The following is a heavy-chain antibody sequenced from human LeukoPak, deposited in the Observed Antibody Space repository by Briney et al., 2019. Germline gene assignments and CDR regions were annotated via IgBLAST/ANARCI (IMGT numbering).Heavy chain of an antibody. Sequence: GGSLRLSCAASGFTFSSYAMSWVRQAPGKGLEWVSAISGSGGSTYYADSVKGRFTISRDNSKNTLYLQMNSVRAEDTAVYYCAKVVGVRLLWFGSGGFDYWGQGTLVTVSS. J-gene: IGHJ4*02. CDR3: AKVVGVRLLWFGSGGFDY. D-gene: IGHD3-10*01. CDR1: GFTFSSYA. CDR2: ISGSGGST. V-gene: IGHV3-23*01.